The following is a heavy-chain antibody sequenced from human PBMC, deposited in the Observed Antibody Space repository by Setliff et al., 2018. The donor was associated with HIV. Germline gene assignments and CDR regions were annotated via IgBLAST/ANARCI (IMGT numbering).Heavy chain of an antibody. Sequence: PGGSLRLSCAASGFNFDVYGMSWVRQAPGKGLEWVSGINYNADSTGYADSVKGRFTISRDNARNSLYLQMDSLRAEDTALYYCVRISGSNGHYYHGLDVWGQGTTVTVSS. J-gene: IGHJ6*02. D-gene: IGHD1-26*01. V-gene: IGHV3-20*04. CDR1: GFNFDVYG. CDR3: VRISGSNGHYYHGLDV. CDR2: INYNADST.